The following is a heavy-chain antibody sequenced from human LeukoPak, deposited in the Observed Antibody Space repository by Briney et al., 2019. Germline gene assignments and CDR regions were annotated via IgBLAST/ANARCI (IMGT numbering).Heavy chain of an antibody. CDR2: MNPNSGNT. Sequence: GASVKVSCKASGYTFTSYDINWVRQATGQGLEWMGWMNPNSGNTGYAQKFQGRVTMTRNTSTSTAYMELSSLRSEDTAVYYCARPHYDFWSGYSPSYYYYGMDVWGQGTTVTVS. CDR3: ARPHYDFWSGYSPSYYYYGMDV. V-gene: IGHV1-8*01. D-gene: IGHD3-3*01. CDR1: GYTFTSYD. J-gene: IGHJ6*02.